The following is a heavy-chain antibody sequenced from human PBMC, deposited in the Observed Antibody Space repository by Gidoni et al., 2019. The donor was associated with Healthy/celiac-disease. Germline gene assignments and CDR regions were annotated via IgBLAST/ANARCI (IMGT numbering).Heavy chain of an antibody. CDR3: ARPGGSYYYDL. D-gene: IGHD3-10*01. V-gene: IGHV5-10-1*01. Sequence: WVRQMPGKGLEWMGRIDPSDSYTNYSPSFQGHVTISADKSISTAYLQWSSLKASDTAMYYCARPGGSYYYDLWGRGTLVTVSS. J-gene: IGHJ2*01. CDR2: IDPSDSYT.